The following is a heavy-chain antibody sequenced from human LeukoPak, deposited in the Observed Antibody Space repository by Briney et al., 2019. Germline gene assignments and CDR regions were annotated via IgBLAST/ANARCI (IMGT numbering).Heavy chain of an antibody. D-gene: IGHD2-15*01. Sequence: GGSLRLSCAASGFTFSSYSMNWVRQAPGKGLEWVSSISSSSSYIYYADSVKGRFIISRDNAKNSLYLQMNSLRAEGTAVYYCARDSSGGSCYDYWGQGTLVTVSS. CDR2: ISSSSSYI. CDR1: GFTFSSYS. V-gene: IGHV3-21*01. CDR3: ARDSSGGSCYDY. J-gene: IGHJ4*02.